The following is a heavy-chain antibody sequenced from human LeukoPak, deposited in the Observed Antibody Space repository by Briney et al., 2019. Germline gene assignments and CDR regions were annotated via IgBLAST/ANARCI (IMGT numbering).Heavy chain of an antibody. D-gene: IGHD3-22*01. CDR1: GGTFSSYA. CDR2: IIPIFGTT. V-gene: IGHV1-69*06. J-gene: IGHJ4*02. Sequence: ASVKVSCKASGGTFSSYAISWVRQAPGQGLEWMGGIIPIFGTTNYAQKFQGRVTITADKSTSTAYMELSSLRSEDTAVYYCAREMYDSGGYRVSYFDYWGQGTLVTVSS. CDR3: AREMYDSGGYRVSYFDY.